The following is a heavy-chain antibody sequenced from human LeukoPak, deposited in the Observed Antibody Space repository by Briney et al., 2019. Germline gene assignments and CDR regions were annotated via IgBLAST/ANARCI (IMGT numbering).Heavy chain of an antibody. CDR2: ISGSGGST. D-gene: IGHD3-10*01. J-gene: IGHJ4*02. Sequence: PGGSLRLSCAASGFTFSNYAMSWVRQAPGKGLEWVSSISGSGGSTYYTDSVKGRFTISRDNAKNSLYLQMNSLRVEDTAVFYCARVPFTMGYYGSVTFYGFDSWGQGILVTVSP. CDR3: ARVPFTMGYYGSVTFYGFDS. CDR1: GFTFSNYA. V-gene: IGHV3-23*01.